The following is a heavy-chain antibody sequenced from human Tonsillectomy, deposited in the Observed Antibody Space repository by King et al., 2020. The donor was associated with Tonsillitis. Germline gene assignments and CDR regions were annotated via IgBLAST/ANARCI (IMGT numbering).Heavy chain of an antibody. V-gene: IGHV4-59*01. CDR1: GGSISSYY. D-gene: IGHD3-10*01. J-gene: IGHJ5*02. CDR2: SYYSGNT. Sequence: VQLQESGPGLVKPSETLSLTCTVSGGSISSYYWSWIRQPPGKGLEWIGYSYYSGNTNYNPSLKSRVTISGDTSKTQFSLKLSSVTAADTAVYYCASSYYYGSWFDPWGQGTLVTVSS. CDR3: ASSYYYGSWFDP.